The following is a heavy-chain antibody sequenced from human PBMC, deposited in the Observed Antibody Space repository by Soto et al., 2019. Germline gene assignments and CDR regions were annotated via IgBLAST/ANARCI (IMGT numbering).Heavy chain of an antibody. CDR2: ITGDTHEA. V-gene: IGHV1-18*01. CDR3: ATGRPTDH. J-gene: IGHJ5*02. Sequence: QVQLVQSGAEVKKPGASVTVSCKASGYTFDRYDMSSLRQAPGQGLEWMGWITGDTHEATYAQKFQGRVSLTRDRSTTTANMELRTLRYDATAVDYCATGRPTDHWGQGTLFTVSS. CDR1: GYTFDRYD.